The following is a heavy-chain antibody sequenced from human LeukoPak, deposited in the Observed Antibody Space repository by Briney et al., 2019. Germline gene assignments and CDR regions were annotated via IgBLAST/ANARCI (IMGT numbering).Heavy chain of an antibody. Sequence: SVKDSCKASGGTFSSYAISWVRQAPGQGLEWMGGIIPIFGTANYAQKFQGRVTITTDESTSTAYMELSSLRSEDTAVYYCARQEIVGATTALDYWGQGTLVTVSS. J-gene: IGHJ4*02. D-gene: IGHD1-26*01. CDR2: IIPIFGTA. CDR3: ARQEIVGATTALDY. CDR1: GGTFSSYA. V-gene: IGHV1-69*05.